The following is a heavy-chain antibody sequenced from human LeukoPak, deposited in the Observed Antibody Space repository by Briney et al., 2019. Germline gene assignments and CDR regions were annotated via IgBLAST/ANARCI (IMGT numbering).Heavy chain of an antibody. CDR2: ISSSSSYI. CDR1: GFTFSTYS. Sequence: PGGSLRLSCAASGFTFSTYSMNWVRQAPGKGLEWVSFISSSSSYIYYADSVKGRFTISRDNAKSSLYLQMNSLRAEDTAVYYCARDVSYGSGSPHYWGQGTLVTVSS. CDR3: ARDVSYGSGSPHY. D-gene: IGHD3-10*01. J-gene: IGHJ4*02. V-gene: IGHV3-21*01.